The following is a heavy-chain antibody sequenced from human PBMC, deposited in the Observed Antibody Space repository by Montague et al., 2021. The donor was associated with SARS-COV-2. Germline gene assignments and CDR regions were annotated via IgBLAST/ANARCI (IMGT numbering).Heavy chain of an antibody. J-gene: IGHJ1*01. CDR1: GFTFEDYA. V-gene: IGHV3-9*01. CDR2: ISWDSGSI. CDR3: AKVGTAAAGTTFSRYFQH. D-gene: IGHD6-13*01. Sequence: SLRLSCAASGFTFEDYAMHWVRQAPGKGLEWVSGISWDSGSIGYADSVKGRFSISRDNAKNSLYLQMNRLRAEDTALYYCAKVGTAAAGTTFSRYFQHWGQGTLVTVSS.